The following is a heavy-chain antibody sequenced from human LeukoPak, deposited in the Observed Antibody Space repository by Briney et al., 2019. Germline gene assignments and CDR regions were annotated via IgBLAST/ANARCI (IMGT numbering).Heavy chain of an antibody. Sequence: PSETLSLTCTVSGGSISSYYWSWIRQPAGKGLEWIGRIYTSGSTNYNPSLKSRVTMSVDTSKNQFSLKLSSVTAADTAVYYCARGGHSSGWSPFDYWGQGTLVTASS. J-gene: IGHJ4*02. CDR2: IYTSGST. CDR3: ARGGHSSGWSPFDY. CDR1: GGSISSYY. D-gene: IGHD6-19*01. V-gene: IGHV4-4*07.